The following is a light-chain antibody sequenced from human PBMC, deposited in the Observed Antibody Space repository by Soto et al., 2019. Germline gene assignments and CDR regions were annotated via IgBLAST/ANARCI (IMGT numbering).Light chain of an antibody. V-gene: IGKV1-5*03. J-gene: IGKJ3*01. CDR1: QSISSW. CDR2: KAS. CDR3: QQYNSYVFT. Sequence: DIQMTQSPSTLSASVGDRVTITWRASQSISSWLAWYQQKPEKAPKLLIYKASSLESGVPSRFSGSGSGKEFTLTISSLQPDDFAAYHCQQYNSYVFTFGPGTKVDI.